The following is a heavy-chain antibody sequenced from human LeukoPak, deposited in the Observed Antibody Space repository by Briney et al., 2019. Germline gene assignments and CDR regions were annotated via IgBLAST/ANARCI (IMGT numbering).Heavy chain of an antibody. CDR2: INQDGSTK. D-gene: IGHD5-12*01. J-gene: IGHJ3*01. CDR1: GFIFSTSW. Sequence: GGSLRLSCAASGFIFSTSWMNWVRQAPGKGLEWVANINQDGSTKYYVDSVRGRFTISRDNAKNSLYLQMNSLRVEDTAVYYCAREGGYDAFDVWGQGTMVTVSS. V-gene: IGHV3-7*01. CDR3: AREGGYDAFDV.